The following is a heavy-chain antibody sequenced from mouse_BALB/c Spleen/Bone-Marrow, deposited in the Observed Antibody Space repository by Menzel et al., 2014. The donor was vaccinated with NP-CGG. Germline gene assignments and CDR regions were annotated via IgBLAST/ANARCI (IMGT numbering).Heavy chain of an antibody. V-gene: IGHV1-14*01. J-gene: IGHJ3*01. Sequence: VQLQQSGPELVKPGASVKMSCKASGYTFTNYVMHWVKRKPGQGLEWIGYINPYNDGTKYNEKIKGKATLTSDKSSSTAYMDLSSLTSEDSAVYYCARVYYGYDGTSSWFAYWGQGTLVTVSA. CDR1: GYTFTNYV. CDR2: INPYNDGT. D-gene: IGHD2-2*01. CDR3: ARVYYGYDGTSSWFAY.